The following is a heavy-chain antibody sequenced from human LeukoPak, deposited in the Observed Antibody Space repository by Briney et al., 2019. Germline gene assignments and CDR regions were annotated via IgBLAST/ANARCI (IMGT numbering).Heavy chain of an antibody. D-gene: IGHD6-6*01. CDR2: MNPNSGNT. Sequence: ASVKVSCKASGYTFTSYDINWVRQATGQGLEWMGWMNPNSGNTGYAQKFQGRVTMTRDTSISTAYMELSRLRSDDTAVYYCARVWVAARPYDYWGQGTLVTVSS. CDR3: ARVWVAARPYDY. V-gene: IGHV1-8*01. CDR1: GYTFTSYD. J-gene: IGHJ4*02.